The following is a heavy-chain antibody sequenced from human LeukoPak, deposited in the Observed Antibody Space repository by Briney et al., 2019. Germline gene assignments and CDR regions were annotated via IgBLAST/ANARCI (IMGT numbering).Heavy chain of an antibody. CDR2: ISYGGSNK. CDR1: GFTFSSYG. D-gene: IGHD6-13*01. CDR3: ANTGIAAAPADYYFDY. J-gene: IGHJ4*02. V-gene: IGHV3-30*18. Sequence: PVGPLRLSCAASGFTFSSYGMHWVRQAPGKGLEWVAVISYGGSNKYYADSVKGRFTISRDNSKNTLYLQMNSLRAEDTAVYYCANTGIAAAPADYYFDYWGQGTLVTVSS.